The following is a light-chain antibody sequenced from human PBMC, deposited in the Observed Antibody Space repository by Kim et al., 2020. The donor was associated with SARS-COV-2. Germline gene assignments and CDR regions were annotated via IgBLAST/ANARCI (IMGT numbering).Light chain of an antibody. CDR2: EDR. Sequence: SYELTQPPSVSVSPGQTAIITCSGNELGDKNVCWYQQKAGQSPVLVIYEDRKRPSGIPERVSGSNSGNTATLTISGTQAMDEADYYCQAWDSSTVVFGGG. CDR1: ELGDKN. CDR3: QAWDSSTVV. J-gene: IGLJ2*01. V-gene: IGLV3-1*01.